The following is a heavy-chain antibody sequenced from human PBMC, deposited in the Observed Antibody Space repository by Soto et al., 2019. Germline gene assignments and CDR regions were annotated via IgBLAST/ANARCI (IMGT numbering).Heavy chain of an antibody. CDR3: AHRATMTIFGLIIDNGIWSDP. CDR1: GFSLSTSGAA. J-gene: IGHJ5*02. Sequence: QINLIESGPPLVNPTQTLTLTCTFSGFSLSTSGAAVGWVRQPPGRALEWLALIYWDGDKRYNASLGNRLTITKDTSMNQVVLTLTNVDPADTATYYCAHRATMTIFGLIIDNGIWSDPWGQGTRVIVSS. V-gene: IGHV2-5*02. D-gene: IGHD3-3*01. CDR2: IYWDGDK.